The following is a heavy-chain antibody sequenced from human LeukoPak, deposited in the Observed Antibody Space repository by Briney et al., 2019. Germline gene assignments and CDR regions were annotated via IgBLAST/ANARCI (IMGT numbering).Heavy chain of an antibody. Sequence: GGSLTLSCAASGLTFSSYEMNWVRQPPGKGLEWLSYISYTGSNKYYADSVKGRFTISRDNAKNSLYLQMNSLRAEDTAVYFCARVFVGENFDYWGQGTLVTVSS. V-gene: IGHV3-48*03. CDR1: GLTFSSYE. J-gene: IGHJ4*02. D-gene: IGHD3-10*02. CDR3: ARVFVGENFDY. CDR2: ISYTGSNK.